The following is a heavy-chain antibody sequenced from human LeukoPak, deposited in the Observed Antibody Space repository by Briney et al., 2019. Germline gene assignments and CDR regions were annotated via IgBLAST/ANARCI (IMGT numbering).Heavy chain of an antibody. D-gene: IGHD6-19*01. CDR1: GFTFTSSA. CDR2: IVVGSGNT. V-gene: IGHV1-58*02. Sequence: ASVKVSCKASGFTFTSSAMQWVRQARGQRREWIGWIVVGSGNTNYAQKFQERVTITRDMSTSTAYMELSSLRSEDTAVYYCAADLAAVAGTGEFDYWGQGTLVTVSS. CDR3: AADLAAVAGTGEFDY. J-gene: IGHJ4*02.